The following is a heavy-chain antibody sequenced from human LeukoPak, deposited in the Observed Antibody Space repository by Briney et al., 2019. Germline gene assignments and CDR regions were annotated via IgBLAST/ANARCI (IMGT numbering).Heavy chain of an antibody. CDR1: GGSISSGSYY. CDR2: LYYSGST. V-gene: IGHV4-39*02. Sequence: SETLSLTCTVSGGSISSGSYYWGWIRQPPGKGLEWIGSLYYSGSTYYNPSLKSRVTISVDTSKNQFSLKLSSVTAADTAVYYCARAPGIAAIVFDYWGQGTLVTVSS. D-gene: IGHD6-13*01. J-gene: IGHJ4*02. CDR3: ARAPGIAAIVFDY.